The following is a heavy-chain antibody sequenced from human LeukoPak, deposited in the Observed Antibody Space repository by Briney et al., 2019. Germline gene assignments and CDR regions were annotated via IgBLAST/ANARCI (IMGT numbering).Heavy chain of an antibody. J-gene: IGHJ4*02. CDR2: ISYDGSAK. CDR1: GFTFSNSA. D-gene: IGHD2-8*01. Sequence: GGSLRLSCAASGFTFSNSAMHWVRQAPGKGLEWVTFISYDGSAKYYADAAKGRFAISRDNSKNTLYLEMNSLGLHHTAVYYCAEERDRDGYFRYWGQGTLVTVSS. V-gene: IGHV3-30-3*02. CDR3: AEERDRDGYFRY.